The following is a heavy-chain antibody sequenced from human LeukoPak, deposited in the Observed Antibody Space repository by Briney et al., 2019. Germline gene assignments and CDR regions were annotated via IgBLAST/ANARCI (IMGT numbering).Heavy chain of an antibody. J-gene: IGHJ4*02. CDR3: ARASGSYSVPSNY. CDR2: ISSSSSYI. V-gene: IGHV3-21*01. Sequence: PGGSLRLSCAASGFTFSSYSMNWVRQAPGKGLEWVSSISSSSSYIYYADSVKGRFTISRDNAKNSLYLQMNSLRAEDTAVYYCARASGSYSVPSNYWGQGTLVTVSS. CDR1: GFTFSSYS. D-gene: IGHD1-26*01.